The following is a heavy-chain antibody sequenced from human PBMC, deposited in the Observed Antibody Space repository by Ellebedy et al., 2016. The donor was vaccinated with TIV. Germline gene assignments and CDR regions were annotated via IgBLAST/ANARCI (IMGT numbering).Heavy chain of an antibody. CDR1: GFIFSNSV. D-gene: IGHD4-11*01. CDR2: ILHDGNSQ. J-gene: IGHJ6*03. V-gene: IGHV3-30-3*01. Sequence: GESLKISCAASGFIFSNSVMYWVRQAPGKGLEWVAVILHDGNSQYYADSVKGRFTISRDNAKNSLYLQMNSLRAEDTAVYYCARSTTLNYYYMDVWGKGTTVTVSS. CDR3: ARSTTLNYYYMDV.